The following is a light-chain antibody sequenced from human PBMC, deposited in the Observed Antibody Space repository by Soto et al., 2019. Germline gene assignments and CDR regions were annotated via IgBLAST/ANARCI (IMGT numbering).Light chain of an antibody. J-gene: IGLJ1*01. CDR2: EVS. Sequence: QSVLTQPASVSGSPGQSLTISCTGTSIDIAPYNYVSWYQQHPGKAPKLIIYEVSYRPSGISNRFSGSKSGNTASLTISGLQAEDEADYYCSSYTSSNVFGTGTKVTVL. CDR3: SSYTSSNV. CDR1: SIDIAPYNY. V-gene: IGLV2-14*01.